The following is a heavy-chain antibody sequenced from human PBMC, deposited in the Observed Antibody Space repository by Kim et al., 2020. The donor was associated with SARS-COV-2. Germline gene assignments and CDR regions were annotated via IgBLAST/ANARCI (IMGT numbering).Heavy chain of an antibody. D-gene: IGHD3-10*02. Sequence: YADSVKARFPHSRDHAKNTLYLQMNSLRAEDTAVYYCARDYVVRGVTLDYWGQGTLVTVSS. CDR3: ARDYVVRGVTLDY. V-gene: IGHV3-74*01. J-gene: IGHJ4*02.